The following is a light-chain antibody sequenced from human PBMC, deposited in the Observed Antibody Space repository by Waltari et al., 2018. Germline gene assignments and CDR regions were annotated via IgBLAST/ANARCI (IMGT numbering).Light chain of an antibody. Sequence: DIVMTQSPDSLAVSLGERAVINCKSSQSVFHTNDKNYLAWYQQKPGQPPKLRIYWASTRDSGVPDRFSGGGSGTDFTLAISSLQPEDVAVYVCQQYYSSPNTFGQGTKVEIK. V-gene: IGKV4-1*01. CDR2: WAS. CDR3: QQYYSSPNT. J-gene: IGKJ2*01. CDR1: QSVFHTNDKNY.